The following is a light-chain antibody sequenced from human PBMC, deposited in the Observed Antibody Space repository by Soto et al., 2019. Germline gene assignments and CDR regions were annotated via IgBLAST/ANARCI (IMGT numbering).Light chain of an antibody. Sequence: DIQMTQSPSSLSASVGDRITITCRASQSISTYLNWYQQKPGKAPKLLIYGASSLQSGVPSRFSGSGSGTDFTLTISSLPPEDFATYYCQQSYSTPWTFGQGTKVEIE. CDR3: QQSYSTPWT. CDR1: QSISTY. V-gene: IGKV1-39*01. CDR2: GAS. J-gene: IGKJ1*01.